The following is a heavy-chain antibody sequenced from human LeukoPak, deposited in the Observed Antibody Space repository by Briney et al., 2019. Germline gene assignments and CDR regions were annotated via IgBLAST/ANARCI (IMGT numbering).Heavy chain of an antibody. J-gene: IGHJ4*02. Sequence: GGSLRLSCAASGFTFSNYAMSWVRQAPGKGLEWVSAITGSGGSTYYADSVKGRFTTSRDNSKNTLFLQMNSLRAEDTAVYYCAKRATYCSSTSCFDYWGQGTLVTVSS. V-gene: IGHV3-23*01. CDR3: AKRATYCSSTSCFDY. D-gene: IGHD2-2*01. CDR1: GFTFSNYA. CDR2: ITGSGGST.